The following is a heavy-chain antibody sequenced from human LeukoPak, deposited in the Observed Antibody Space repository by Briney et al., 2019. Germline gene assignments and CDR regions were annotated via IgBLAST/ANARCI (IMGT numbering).Heavy chain of an antibody. J-gene: IGHJ4*02. CDR3: ARESGVRVEMATIYYFDY. D-gene: IGHD5-24*01. Sequence: KPSETLSLTCAVYGGSFSGYYWSWIRQPPGKGLEWIGEIYHSGSTNYNPSLKSRVTISVDKSKNQFSLKLSSVTAADTAVYYCARESGVRVEMATIYYFDYWGQGTLVTVSS. CDR2: IYHSGST. CDR1: GGSFSGYY. V-gene: IGHV4-34*01.